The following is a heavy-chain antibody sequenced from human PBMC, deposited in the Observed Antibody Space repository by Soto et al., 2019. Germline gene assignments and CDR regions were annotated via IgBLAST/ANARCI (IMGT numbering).Heavy chain of an antibody. CDR3: ARGSIPAGGEGDY. CDR2: IHHSGST. J-gene: IGHJ4*02. V-gene: IGHV4-34*01. D-gene: IGHD6-13*01. Sequence: SETLSLTCAVYGGSFSGYYWTWIRQPPGKGLEWIGEIHHSGSTNYNPSLKSRVTILVDTSKNQFSLNLSSVTAADTAVYYCARGSIPAGGEGDYWGQGTLVTVSS. CDR1: GGSFSGYY.